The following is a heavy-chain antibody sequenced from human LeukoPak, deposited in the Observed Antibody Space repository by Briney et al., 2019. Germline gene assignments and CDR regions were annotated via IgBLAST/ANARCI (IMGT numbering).Heavy chain of an antibody. J-gene: IGHJ4*02. CDR3: AKGDPTYYYDSSGYYPLGY. CDR1: GFTFSSYA. V-gene: IGHV3-23*01. CDR2: ISGSGGST. D-gene: IGHD3-22*01. Sequence: GGSLRLSCAASGFTFSSYAMSWVRQAPGKGLEWVSAISGSGGSTYYADSVKGRFTISRDNSKNTLYLQMNSLRAEDTAVYYCAKGDPTYYYDSSGYYPLGYWGQGTLVTVSS.